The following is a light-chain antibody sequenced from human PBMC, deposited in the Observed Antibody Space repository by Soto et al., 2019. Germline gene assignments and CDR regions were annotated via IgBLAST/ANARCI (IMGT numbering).Light chain of an antibody. CDR2: DAS. Sequence: ELVLTQSPGTLSLSPGERATLSCRASQSVSSSYLAWYQQKPGQAPRLLIYDASTMATGFPARFSGSGSGTEFTLTISRLEPEDFAVYYCQQFSSYPLTFGGGTKVDIK. V-gene: IGKV3-20*01. CDR3: QQFSSYPLT. J-gene: IGKJ4*01. CDR1: QSVSSSY.